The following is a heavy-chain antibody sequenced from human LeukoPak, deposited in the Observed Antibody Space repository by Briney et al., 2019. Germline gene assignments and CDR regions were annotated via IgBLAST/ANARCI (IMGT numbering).Heavy chain of an antibody. CDR2: INPNSGGT. V-gene: IGHV1-2*02. D-gene: IGHD5-12*01. CDR3: ARFVWWLQGLEY. J-gene: IGHJ4*02. CDR1: GYTFXXXY. Sequence: ASVKVSCKASGYTFXXXYMHXVXQAPGXXXXXMGWINPNSGGTNYAQKFQGRVTMTRDTSISTAYMELSRLRSDDTAVYYCARFVWWLQGLEYWGQGTLVTVSS.